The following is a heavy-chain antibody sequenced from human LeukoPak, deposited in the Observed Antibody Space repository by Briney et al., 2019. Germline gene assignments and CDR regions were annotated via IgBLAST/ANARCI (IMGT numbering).Heavy chain of an antibody. J-gene: IGHJ4*02. D-gene: IGHD3/OR15-3a*01. CDR2: ISYDGKNI. Sequence: PGGSLRLSCAASGFSFSSYGLHWVRQAPGKGLEWVSAISYDGKNIHYADSVKGRFTISRDNSRNTVYLQMNSLRVEDTAVYYCARDMDWVLDYWGQGTLVTVSS. V-gene: IGHV3-33*01. CDR1: GFSFSSYG. CDR3: ARDMDWVLDY.